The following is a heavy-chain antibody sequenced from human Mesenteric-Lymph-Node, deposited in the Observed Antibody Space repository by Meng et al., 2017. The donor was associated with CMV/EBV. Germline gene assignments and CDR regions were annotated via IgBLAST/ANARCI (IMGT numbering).Heavy chain of an antibody. CDR1: GFTVSSKY. J-gene: IGHJ5*02. CDR2: FYSDGST. CDR3: AREVGYNNLGDWFDP. Sequence: SGFTVSSKYLSWVRQAPGKGLEWVSVFYSDGSTFYADSVKGRFTVSRDNSKNTLYLHLNSLRAEDTGVYYCAREVGYNNLGDWFDPWGQGTLVTVSS. D-gene: IGHD5-12*01. V-gene: IGHV3-53*01.